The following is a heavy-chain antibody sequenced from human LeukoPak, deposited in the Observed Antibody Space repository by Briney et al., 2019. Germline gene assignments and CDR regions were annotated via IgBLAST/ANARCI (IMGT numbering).Heavy chain of an antibody. Sequence: ASVKVSCKASGYTFTDYYINWVRQAPGQGLEWMGWMSPDSGDTGYAHKFQGRVTITRNTSITTAYMEPRSLTFEDTAVYYCARVRLRNGYNWFDPWGQGTLVTVSS. CDR3: ARVRLRNGYNWFDP. V-gene: IGHV1-8*03. CDR2: MSPDSGDT. D-gene: IGHD3-3*01. CDR1: GYTFTDYY. J-gene: IGHJ5*02.